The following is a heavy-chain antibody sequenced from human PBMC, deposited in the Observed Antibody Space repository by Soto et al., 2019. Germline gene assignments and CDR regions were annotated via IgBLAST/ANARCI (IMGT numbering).Heavy chain of an antibody. Sequence: GGSLRLSCAASVFICSSYDMSWVRQAPGKALEWVSTILVSDSTHYDDSVRGRLTISRDRSKNTVYLQMNSLTAGDTAVYYCAKATATGGGAFDISGQGTMVTVSS. CDR2: ILVSDST. CDR3: AKATATGGGAFDI. CDR1: VFICSSYD. J-gene: IGHJ3*02. D-gene: IGHD2-8*02. V-gene: IGHV3-23*01.